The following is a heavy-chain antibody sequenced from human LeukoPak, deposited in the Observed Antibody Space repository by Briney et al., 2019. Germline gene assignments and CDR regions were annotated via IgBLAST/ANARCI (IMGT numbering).Heavy chain of an antibody. CDR3: ARELYYYDSSGYCYFDY. V-gene: IGHV1-69*13. CDR2: IIPIFGTA. D-gene: IGHD3-22*01. CDR1: GGTFSSYA. J-gene: IGHJ4*02. Sequence: ASVTVSCTASGGTFSSYAISWVRQAPGQGLEWVGGIIPIFGTANYAQKFQGRVTITADESTSTAYMELSSLRSEDTAVYYCARELYYYDSSGYCYFDYWGQGTLVTVSS.